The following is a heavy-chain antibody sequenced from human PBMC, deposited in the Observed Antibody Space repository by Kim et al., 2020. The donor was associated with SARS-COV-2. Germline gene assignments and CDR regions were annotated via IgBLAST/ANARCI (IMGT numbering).Heavy chain of an antibody. CDR1: GLTFNSYW. Sequence: GGSLRLSCAASGLTFNSYWMHWVRQAPGKGLVWVSRIDIDGSTTSYADSVKGRFTISRDNAKNTLYLQLGSLRAEDTAVYYCASADNDYYPFHYWGQGA. V-gene: IGHV3-74*01. CDR2: IDIDGSTT. CDR3: ASADNDYYPFHY. J-gene: IGHJ4*02. D-gene: IGHD1-26*01.